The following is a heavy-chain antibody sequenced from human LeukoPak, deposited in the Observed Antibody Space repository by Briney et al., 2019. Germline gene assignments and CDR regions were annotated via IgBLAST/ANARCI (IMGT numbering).Heavy chain of an antibody. V-gene: IGHV3-7*03. Sequence: GGSLRLSCAASGFTFSSYSMNWVRQAPGKGLEWVANIKQDGSEKNYVDSVKGRFTISRDNAKNSLYLQMNSLRAEDTAVYYCARGGDSSGYYPFDYWGQGTLVTVSS. CDR3: ARGGDSSGYYPFDY. CDR2: IKQDGSEK. CDR1: GFTFSSYS. D-gene: IGHD3-22*01. J-gene: IGHJ4*02.